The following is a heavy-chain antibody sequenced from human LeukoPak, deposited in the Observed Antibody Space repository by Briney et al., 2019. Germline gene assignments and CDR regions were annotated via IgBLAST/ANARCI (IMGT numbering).Heavy chain of an antibody. D-gene: IGHD3-22*01. Sequence: PGGSLRLSCAASGIIFDSHAMHWVRQPPGKGLEWVAVISYDGRYENYAESVRGRLTISRDNSRNTLYLQMNRLRDEDTAVYYCAREVTVTGPDRKFDYWGQGSQVTVTS. CDR3: AREVTVTGPDRKFDY. CDR1: GIIFDSHA. V-gene: IGHV3-30-3*01. CDR2: ISYDGRYE. J-gene: IGHJ4*02.